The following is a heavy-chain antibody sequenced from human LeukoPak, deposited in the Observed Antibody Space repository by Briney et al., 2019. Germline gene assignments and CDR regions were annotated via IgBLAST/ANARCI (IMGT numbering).Heavy chain of an antibody. J-gene: IGHJ5*02. D-gene: IGHD6-13*01. CDR3: ARGALNMAIAAVGRNWFDP. V-gene: IGHV1-18*01. CDR2: ISAYNGNT. Sequence: ASVKVSCKASGYTFTSYGISWVRQAPGQGLEWMGWISAYNGNTNYAQRLQGRVTMTTDTSTSTAYMELRSLRSDDTAVYYCARGALNMAIAAVGRNWFDPWGQGTLVTVSS. CDR1: GYTFTSYG.